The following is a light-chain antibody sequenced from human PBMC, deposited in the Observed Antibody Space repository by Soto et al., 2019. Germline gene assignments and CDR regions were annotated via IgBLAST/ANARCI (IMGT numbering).Light chain of an antibody. CDR2: DAS. J-gene: IGKJ1*01. CDR1: QGISSA. Sequence: AIQLTQSPSSLSASVGDRVTITCRASQGISSALAWYQQKPGKAPKLLIYDASSLESGVPSRFSGSGSGTDFTLLISSLQPDDFATYYCQQFNSYPRTFVQGTKVEIK. V-gene: IGKV1-13*02. CDR3: QQFNSYPRT.